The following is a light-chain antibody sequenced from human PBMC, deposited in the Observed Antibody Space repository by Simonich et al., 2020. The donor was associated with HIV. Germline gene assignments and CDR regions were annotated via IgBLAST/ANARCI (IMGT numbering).Light chain of an antibody. CDR1: SSDVGGYIY. Sequence: QSALTQPASVSGSPGQSITISCTGTSSDVGGYIYVSWYQQHPGKAPKLMIYDVSKRPSGVSNRFSGSKSGNMASLTISGLQAEDEADYYCSSYTSSTTWVIGGGTKLTVL. CDR3: SSYTSSTTWV. J-gene: IGLJ3*02. CDR2: DVS. V-gene: IGLV2-14*01.